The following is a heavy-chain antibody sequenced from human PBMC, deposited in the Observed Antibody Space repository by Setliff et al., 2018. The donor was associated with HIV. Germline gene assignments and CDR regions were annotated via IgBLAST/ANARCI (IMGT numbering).Heavy chain of an antibody. J-gene: IGHJ6*02. CDR3: ASQGVVVTTRGHHYYGLNV. Sequence: LRLSCAASGLPFSDYYMTWIRQAPGKGLEWISHISGSSSYIEYTDSVGGRFTISRDNAKNSLYLQMNSLRAEDTAVYYCASQGVVVTTRGHHYYGLNVWGQGTTVTVSS. V-gene: IGHV3-11*03. CDR1: GLPFSDYY. CDR2: ISGSSSYI. D-gene: IGHD2-15*01.